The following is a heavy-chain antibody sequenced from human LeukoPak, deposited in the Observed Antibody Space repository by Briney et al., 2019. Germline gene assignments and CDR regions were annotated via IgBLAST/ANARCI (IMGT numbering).Heavy chain of an antibody. CDR3: ARPAYGSGSYSGFDY. CDR1: GGSISSSSYY. CDR2: IYHSGST. J-gene: IGHJ4*02. D-gene: IGHD3-10*01. Sequence: SETLSLTCTVSGGSISSSSYYWGWIRQPPGKGLEWIGTIYHSGSTYYNPSLKSRVTISEDTSKNQFSLKLSSVTAADTAVYYCARPAYGSGSYSGFDYWGQGTLVTVSS. V-gene: IGHV4-39*01.